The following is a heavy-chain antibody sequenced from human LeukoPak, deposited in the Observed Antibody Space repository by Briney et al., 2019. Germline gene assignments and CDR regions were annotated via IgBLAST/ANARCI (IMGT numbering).Heavy chain of an antibody. CDR2: INPNSGGT. CDR1: GYTFTGYY. J-gene: IGHJ5*02. V-gene: IGHV1-2*02. D-gene: IGHD3-3*01. CDR3: ARDQLRVANWFDP. Sequence: ASVKVSCNASGYTFTGYYMHWVRQAPGQGLEWMGWINPNSGGTNYAQKFQGRVTMTRDTSISTAYMELSRLRSDDTAVYYCARDQLRVANWFDPWGQGTLVTVSS.